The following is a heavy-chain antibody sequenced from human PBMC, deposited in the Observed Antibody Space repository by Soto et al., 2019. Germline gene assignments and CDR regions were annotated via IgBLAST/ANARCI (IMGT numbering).Heavy chain of an antibody. V-gene: IGHV1-69*13. CDR3: ARVRCCSGGSCYWDYFDY. CDR1: GGTFSSYA. CDR2: IIPIFGTA. D-gene: IGHD2-15*01. Sequence: ASVKVSCKASGGTFSSYAISWVRQAPGQGLEWMGGIIPIFGTANYAQKFQGRVTITADESTSTAYMELSGLRSEDTAVYYCARVRCCSGGSCYWDYFDYWGQGTLVTVSS. J-gene: IGHJ4*02.